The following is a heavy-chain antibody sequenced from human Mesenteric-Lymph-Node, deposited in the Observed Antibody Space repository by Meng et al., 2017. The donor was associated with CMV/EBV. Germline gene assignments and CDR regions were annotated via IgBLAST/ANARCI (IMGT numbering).Heavy chain of an antibody. CDR2: IYSGGSTT. Sequence: GGSLRLSCAASGFTFSSYAMSWVRQAPGKGLEWVSIIYSGGSTTYYTDSVKGRFTISRDNSKNTLYLQMNRLRAEDTALYYCAKDRGYCNSTSCYSPLGDYHYGLDVRGQGTKVTVSS. CDR1: GFTFSSYA. CDR3: AKDRGYCNSTSCYSPLGDYHYGLDV. J-gene: IGHJ6*02. D-gene: IGHD2-2*02. V-gene: IGHV3-23*03.